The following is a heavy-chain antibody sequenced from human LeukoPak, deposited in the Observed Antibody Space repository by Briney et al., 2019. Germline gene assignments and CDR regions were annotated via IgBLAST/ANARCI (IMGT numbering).Heavy chain of an antibody. J-gene: IGHJ4*02. CDR3: ARDPPTTVTVFDY. V-gene: IGHV3-21*01. CDR1: GFTFRHYI. Sequence: GGSLRLSCAASGFTFRHYIMTWVRQAPGEGLKWVSSISTSGDYIYYADSVEGRFTISRDNAKNSLFLQMDSLRAGDTALYYCARDPPTTVTVFDYWGQGTLVTVSS. D-gene: IGHD4-17*01. CDR2: ISTSGDYI.